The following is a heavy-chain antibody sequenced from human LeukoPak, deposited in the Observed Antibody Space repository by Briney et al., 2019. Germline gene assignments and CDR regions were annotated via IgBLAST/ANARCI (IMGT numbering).Heavy chain of an antibody. D-gene: IGHD2-15*01. CDR3: ARAGYGRFVDHLDY. V-gene: IGHV1-18*01. J-gene: IGHJ4*02. Sequence: GASEKVSCKASGYIFTNYGINWVRQAPGQGLEWMGWISAYNGNTKYTQKLQDRVTMTTDTSTSTAYMELKTLRSDDTAAYFCARAGYGRFVDHLDYWGQGTLVTVSS. CDR2: ISAYNGNT. CDR1: GYIFTNYG.